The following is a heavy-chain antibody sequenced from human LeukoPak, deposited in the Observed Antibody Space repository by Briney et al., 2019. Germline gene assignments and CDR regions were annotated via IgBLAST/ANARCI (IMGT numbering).Heavy chain of an antibody. Sequence: SETLSLTCTVSGGSIRSSSYYWGWIRQPPGKGLEWIGSIYYSGSTYYNPSLKSRVTISVDTSKNQFSLKLSSVTAADTAMYYCARNRYYYGSGNYGVPNWFDPWGQGTLVTVSS. CDR1: GGSIRSSSYY. D-gene: IGHD3-10*01. J-gene: IGHJ5*02. CDR3: ARNRYYYGSGNYGVPNWFDP. V-gene: IGHV4-39*01. CDR2: IYYSGST.